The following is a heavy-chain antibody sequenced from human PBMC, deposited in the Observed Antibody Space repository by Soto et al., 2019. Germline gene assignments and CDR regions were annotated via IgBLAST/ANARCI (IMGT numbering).Heavy chain of an antibody. CDR2: IYYSGST. Sequence: SETLSLTCTVSGGSISSSSYYWGWIRQPPGKGLEWIGSIYYSGSTYYNPSLKSRVTISVDTSKNQFSLKLSSVTAADTAVYYCARSGRSGYDPFDYWGQGTLVTVSS. CDR1: GGSISSSSYY. V-gene: IGHV4-39*01. CDR3: ARSGRSGYDPFDY. J-gene: IGHJ4*02. D-gene: IGHD5-12*01.